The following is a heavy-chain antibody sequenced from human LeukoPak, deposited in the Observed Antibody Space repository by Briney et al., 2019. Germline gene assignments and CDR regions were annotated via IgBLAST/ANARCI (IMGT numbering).Heavy chain of an antibody. CDR3: AKESWFGEPSLDH. CDR1: GFTFSNYA. Sequence: GGALRLSCAASGFTFSNYAMSWVRQAPGKGLEWLASINARATSPYYADSVKGRFAISRDNSENTLHLQMTSLRADDTAVYYCAKESWFGEPSLDHWGQGALVTVSA. V-gene: IGHV3-23*01. J-gene: IGHJ4*02. D-gene: IGHD3-10*01. CDR2: INARATSP.